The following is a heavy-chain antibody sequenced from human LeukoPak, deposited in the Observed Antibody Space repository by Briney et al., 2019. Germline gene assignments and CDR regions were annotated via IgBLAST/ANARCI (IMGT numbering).Heavy chain of an antibody. CDR3: ARDLLNEGNHLDY. D-gene: IGHD4-23*01. CDR2: IDNSGST. J-gene: IGHJ4*02. CDR1: GGSVSSGSYY. Sequence: PSETLSLTCTVSGGSVSSGSYYWSWIRQSPGRGLEWIGYIDNSGSTNYNPSLKSRVTISVDTSKNQFSLKLSSVTAADTAVYYCARDLLNEGNHLDYWGQGTLVTVSS. V-gene: IGHV4-61*01.